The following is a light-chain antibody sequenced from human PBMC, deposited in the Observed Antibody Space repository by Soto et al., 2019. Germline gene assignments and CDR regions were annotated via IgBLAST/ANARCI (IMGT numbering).Light chain of an antibody. V-gene: IGKV3-20*01. CDR2: GAS. J-gene: IGKJ3*01. CDR3: QQYGSSPPT. CDR1: QSVSSSY. Sequence: EIVLTQSPGTLSLSPGERATLSCRASQSVSSSYLAWYQKKPGQAPRLLIYGASSRATGIPDRFSGSGSGTDFTLTISRLEPEDFAVYYCQQYGSSPPTFGPGTKVDIK.